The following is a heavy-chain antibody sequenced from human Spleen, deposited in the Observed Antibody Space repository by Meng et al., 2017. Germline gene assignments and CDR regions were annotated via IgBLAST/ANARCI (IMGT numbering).Heavy chain of an antibody. Sequence: QVQLGPSGSKLRQPGAPGTVSCKASGYTPTSSAINWLRQAPGQGLEWMGWIDTNTGSPRYAQGFKGRLVFSSDTSVSTAYLEISGLKADDTAVYYCTRDGYSDCSRTSCFDYWGQGTLVTVSS. V-gene: IGHV7-4-1*02. D-gene: IGHD2-2*01. CDR3: TRDGYSDCSRTSCFDY. J-gene: IGHJ4*02. CDR1: GYTPTSSA. CDR2: IDTNTGSP.